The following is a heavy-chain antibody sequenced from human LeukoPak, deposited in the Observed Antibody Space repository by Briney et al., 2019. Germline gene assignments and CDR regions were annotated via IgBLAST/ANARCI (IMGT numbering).Heavy chain of an antibody. CDR1: GYIFTSYW. Sequence: GESLQVSCKGSGYIFTSYWIGWVRQMPGKGLEWMGIIYPGDSDTRYSPSFQGQVTISADKSISTAYLQWSSLKASDTAMYYCASSSTLVGATDAGGNDAFDIWGQGTMVTVSS. J-gene: IGHJ3*02. CDR2: IYPGDSDT. CDR3: ASSSTLVGATDAGGNDAFDI. D-gene: IGHD1-26*01. V-gene: IGHV5-51*01.